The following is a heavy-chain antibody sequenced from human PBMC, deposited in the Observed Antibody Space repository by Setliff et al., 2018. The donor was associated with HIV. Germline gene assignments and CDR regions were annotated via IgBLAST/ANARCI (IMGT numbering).Heavy chain of an antibody. J-gene: IGHJ6*03. D-gene: IGHD2-15*01. CDR3: ARGDTPSYYYYYYMDV. CDR1: GGTFSSFA. V-gene: IGHV1-18*01. CDR2: ISAYNGHT. Sequence: ASVKVSCKASGGTFSSFAITWVRQAPGQGLEWMGWISAYNGHTNYAQKFQDRVTMTTDTSTNTAYMELSSLRSEDTAVYYCARGDTPSYYYYYYMDVWGKGTTVTV.